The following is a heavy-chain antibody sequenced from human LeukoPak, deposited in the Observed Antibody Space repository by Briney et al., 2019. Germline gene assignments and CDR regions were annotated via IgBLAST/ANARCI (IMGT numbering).Heavy chain of an antibody. CDR3: ARVTGYIVEDYFDY. V-gene: IGHV4-39*07. CDR2: IYYSGST. Sequence: SETLSLTCTVSGGSISSSSYYWGWIRQPPGKGLEWIGSIYYSGSTYYNPSLKSRVTISVDTSKNQFSPRLSSVTAADTAVYYCARVTGYIVEDYFDYWGQGTLVTVSS. D-gene: IGHD3-22*01. CDR1: GGSISSSSYY. J-gene: IGHJ4*02.